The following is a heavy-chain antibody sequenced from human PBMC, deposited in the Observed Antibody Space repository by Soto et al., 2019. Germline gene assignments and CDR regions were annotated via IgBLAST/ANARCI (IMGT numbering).Heavy chain of an antibody. Sequence: GGSLRLSCAASGFTFRSFTMNWVRQAPGKGLEWVSTISSNSAYIYYTDALRGRFTISRDNAKNSPHLQMNSLRAEDTAVYYCTRDASRDSSARGWFDPWGPGTLVTVSS. CDR1: GFTFRSFT. J-gene: IGHJ5*02. CDR2: ISSNSAYI. D-gene: IGHD6-13*01. CDR3: TRDASRDSSARGWFDP. V-gene: IGHV3-21*01.